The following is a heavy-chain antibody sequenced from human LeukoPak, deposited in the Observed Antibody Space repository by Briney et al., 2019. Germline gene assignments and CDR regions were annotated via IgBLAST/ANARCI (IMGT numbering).Heavy chain of an antibody. V-gene: IGHV3-48*01. Sequence: SGGSLRLSCAASGFTFSSYSMMWVRQAPGKGLEWVSYISSSSTTIHYADSVKGRFTISRDNAKSSVYLQMNSLRAEDTAVYYCARVFLRSVTSYNAFDIWGQGT. CDR2: ISSSSTTI. CDR3: ARVFLRSVTSYNAFDI. J-gene: IGHJ3*02. CDR1: GFTFSSYS. D-gene: IGHD4-17*01.